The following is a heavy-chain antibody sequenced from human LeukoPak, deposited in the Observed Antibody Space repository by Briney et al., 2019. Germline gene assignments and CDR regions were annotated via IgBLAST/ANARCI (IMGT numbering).Heavy chain of an antibody. CDR2: IWYDGSNK. CDR1: GFTFSSYA. Sequence: GGSLRLSCAASGFTFSSYAMSWVRQAPGKGLEWVAVIWYDGSNKYYADSVKGRFTISRDNSKNTLYLQMNSLRAEDTAVYYCAREIAAAGVFGDDAFDIWGQGTMVTVSS. J-gene: IGHJ3*02. D-gene: IGHD6-13*01. CDR3: AREIAAAGVFGDDAFDI. V-gene: IGHV3-33*08.